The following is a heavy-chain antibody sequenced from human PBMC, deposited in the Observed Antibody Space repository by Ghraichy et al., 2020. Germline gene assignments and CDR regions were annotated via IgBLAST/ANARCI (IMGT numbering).Heavy chain of an antibody. CDR1: GFTFSRYW. V-gene: IGHV3-74*01. CDR2: INSDGSST. CDR3: ARDSYINDVYYGMDV. D-gene: IGHD4-11*01. J-gene: IGHJ6*02. Sequence: GGSLRLSCAASGFTFSRYWMHWVRQAPGKGLVWVSRINSDGSSTSYADSVKGRFTISRDNVKNTLYLQMNSLRAEDTAVYYCARDSYINDVYYGMDVWGQGTTVTVSS.